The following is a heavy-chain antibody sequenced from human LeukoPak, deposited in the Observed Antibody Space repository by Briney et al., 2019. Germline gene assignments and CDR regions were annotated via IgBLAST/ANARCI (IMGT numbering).Heavy chain of an antibody. CDR3: ARVGYYYGMDV. J-gene: IGHJ6*02. Sequence: GSLRLSCAASGFTFRSYAMSWVRQAPGKGLEWIGEINHSGSTNYNPSLKSRVTISVDTSKNQFSLKLSSVTAADTAVYYCARVGYYYGMDVWGQGTTVTVSS. V-gene: IGHV4-34*01. CDR1: GFTFRSYA. CDR2: INHSGST.